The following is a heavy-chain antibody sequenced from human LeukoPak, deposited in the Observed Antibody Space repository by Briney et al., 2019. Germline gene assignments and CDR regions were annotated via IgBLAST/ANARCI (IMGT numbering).Heavy chain of an antibody. CDR1: GYTFTGYY. D-gene: IGHD4-11*01. J-gene: IGHJ4*02. Sequence: GASVKVSCKASGYTFTGYYMHWVRQAPGQGLEWMGWINPNSGGTNYAQKFQGRVTMTRDTSISTAYMELSRLRSDDTAVYCCARVRNYSQGYYLDYWGQGTLVTVSS. V-gene: IGHV1-2*02. CDR3: ARVRNYSQGYYLDY. CDR2: INPNSGGT.